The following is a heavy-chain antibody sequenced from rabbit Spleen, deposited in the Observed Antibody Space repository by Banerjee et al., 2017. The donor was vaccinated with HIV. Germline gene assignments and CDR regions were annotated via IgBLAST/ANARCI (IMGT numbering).Heavy chain of an antibody. Sequence: QEQLEESGGDLVKPGASLTLTCTASGFSFSSNTMCWVRQAPGKRPEWIACIYAGSSGDTYYASWAKGRFTISKTSSTTVTLQMTSLTAADTATYFCARRNGGYGGAMDLWGQGTLVTVS. CDR3: ARRNGGYGGAMDL. D-gene: IGHD4-2*01. J-gene: IGHJ4*01. CDR2: IYAGSSGDT. CDR1: GFSFSSNT. V-gene: IGHV1S45*01.